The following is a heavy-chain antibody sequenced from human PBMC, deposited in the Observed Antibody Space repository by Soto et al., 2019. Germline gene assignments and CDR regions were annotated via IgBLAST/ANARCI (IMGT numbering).Heavy chain of an antibody. CDR2: IYYSGST. CDR3: ARADYGSGSPGFDY. V-gene: IGHV4-61*01. J-gene: IGHJ4*02. D-gene: IGHD3-10*01. Sequence: QVQLQESGPGLVKPSETLSLTCTVSGGSVSSGSYYWSWIRQPPGKGLEWTGYIYYSGSTNYNPSLESRVTISVDTSKNQFSLKLSSVTAADTAVYYCARADYGSGSPGFDYWGQGTLVTVSS. CDR1: GGSVSSGSYY.